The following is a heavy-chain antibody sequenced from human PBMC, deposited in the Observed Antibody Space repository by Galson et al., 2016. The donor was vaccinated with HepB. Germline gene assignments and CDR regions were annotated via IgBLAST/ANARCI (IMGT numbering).Heavy chain of an antibody. J-gene: IGHJ3*02. V-gene: IGHV3-21*01. CDR2: ISSGSSYI. Sequence: SLRLSCATSGFTFTRYNMNWVRQAPGKGLEWVSSISSGSSYIYYADSVKGRFTISRDNVKKSLYLQMNSLRPEDTAVYYCARVREQQLLDAFDIWGQGTMVTFSS. D-gene: IGHD6-13*01. CDR1: GFTFTRYN. CDR3: ARVREQQLLDAFDI.